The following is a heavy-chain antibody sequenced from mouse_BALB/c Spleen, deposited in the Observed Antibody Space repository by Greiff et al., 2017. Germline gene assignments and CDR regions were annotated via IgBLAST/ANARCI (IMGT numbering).Heavy chain of an antibody. D-gene: IGHD3-1*01. J-gene: IGHJ2*01. CDR3: ARGLGGYFDY. V-gene: IGHV8-12*01. Sequence: QVTLKVSGPGILQPSQTLSLTCSFSGFSLSTSGMGVSWIRQPSGKGLEWLAHIYWDDDKRYNPSLKSRLTISKDTSRNQVFLKITSVDTADTATYYCARGLGGYFDYWGQGTTLTVSS. CDR2: IYWDDDK. CDR1: GFSLSTSGMG.